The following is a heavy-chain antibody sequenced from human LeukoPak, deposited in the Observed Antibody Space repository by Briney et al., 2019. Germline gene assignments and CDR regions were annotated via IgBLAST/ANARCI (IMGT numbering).Heavy chain of an antibody. Sequence: GGSLRLSCAASGFTFSSYSMNWVRQAPGRGLEWVSSISSSSSYIYYADLVKGRFTISRDNAKNSLYLQMNSLRAEDTAVYYCARERSRGIAVAGGGHWYFDLWGRGTLVTVSS. V-gene: IGHV3-21*01. J-gene: IGHJ2*01. CDR2: ISSSSSYI. CDR3: ARERSRGIAVAGGGHWYFDL. CDR1: GFTFSSYS. D-gene: IGHD6-19*01.